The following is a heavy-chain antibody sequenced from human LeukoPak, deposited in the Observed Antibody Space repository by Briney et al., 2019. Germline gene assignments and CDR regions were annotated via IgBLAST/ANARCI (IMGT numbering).Heavy chain of an antibody. CDR2: ISSSGSTI. CDR1: GFTFSSYE. D-gene: IGHD6-13*01. CDR3: ARDRSQSDYSSSWYGGAFDY. V-gene: IGHV3-48*03. J-gene: IGHJ4*02. Sequence: EAGGSLRLSCAASGFTFSSYEMNWVRQAPGKGLEWVSYISSSGSTIYYADSVKGRFTISRDNAKNSLYLQMNSLRAEDTAVYYCARDRSQSDYSSSWYGGAFDYWGQGTLVTVSS.